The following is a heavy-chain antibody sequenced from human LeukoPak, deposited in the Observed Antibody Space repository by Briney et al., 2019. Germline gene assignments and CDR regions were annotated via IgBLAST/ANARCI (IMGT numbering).Heavy chain of an antibody. CDR2: ISAYNGNT. D-gene: IGHD3-3*01. V-gene: IGHV1-18*01. CDR3: ARDDDVYFDF. Sequence: ASVKVSCKASGYTFTSYGISWVGQAPGQGLEWMGWISAYNGNTNFAQKLHGRVTMITDTSTSISYMELRSLRSDDTAVYYCARDDDVYFDFWGQGTPVTVSS. J-gene: IGHJ4*01. CDR1: GYTFTSYG.